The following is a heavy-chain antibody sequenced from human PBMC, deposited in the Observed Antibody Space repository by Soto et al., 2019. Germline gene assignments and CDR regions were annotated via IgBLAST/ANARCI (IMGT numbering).Heavy chain of an antibody. Sequence: GASVKVSCKASGYTFTSYYMHWVRQAPGQGLEWMGIINPSGGSTSYAQKFQGRVTMTRDTSTSTVYMELSSLRSEDTAVYYCARRSYYYDSSGYENAFDIWGQGTMVTVSS. D-gene: IGHD3-22*01. CDR1: GYTFTSYY. CDR3: ARRSYYYDSSGYENAFDI. V-gene: IGHV1-46*01. J-gene: IGHJ3*02. CDR2: INPSGGST.